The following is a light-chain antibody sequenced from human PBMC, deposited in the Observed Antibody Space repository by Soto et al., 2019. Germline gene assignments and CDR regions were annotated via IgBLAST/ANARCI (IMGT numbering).Light chain of an antibody. CDR1: QSVSGY. V-gene: IGKV3-11*01. Sequence: EIVLTQSPATLSLSPGERATLSCRASQSVSGYLAWYQQKPGQAPRLLIYDASKRATGIPARFSGSGFGTDFTLTISSLEPEDFAVYYCQHFGNSQYTFGQGTKLEIK. CDR2: DAS. J-gene: IGKJ2*01. CDR3: QHFGNSQYT.